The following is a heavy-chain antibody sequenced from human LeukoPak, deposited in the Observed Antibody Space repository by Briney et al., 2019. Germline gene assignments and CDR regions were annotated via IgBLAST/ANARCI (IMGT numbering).Heavy chain of an antibody. CDR3: SRESGPSCPFGY. CDR2: ISLAGQT. J-gene: IGHJ4*02. D-gene: IGHD1-26*01. CDR1: GGSISGTTW. V-gene: IGHV4-4*02. Sequence: SGTLSLTCGVSGGSISGTTWWRCVRPPPGQGLEWIGEISLAGQTNSDPSLNGRFTISLHKTSNQLSRHLTSLPAADTATFFFSRESGPSCPFGYWGEGTLVIVSS.